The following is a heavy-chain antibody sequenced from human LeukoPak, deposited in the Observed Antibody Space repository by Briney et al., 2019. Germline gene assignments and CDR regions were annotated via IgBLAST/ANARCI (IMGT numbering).Heavy chain of an antibody. Sequence: SETLSLTCTVSGYSISSGYYWGWIRQPPGKGLEWIGSIYHSGSTYYNPSLKSRVTISVDTSKNQFSLKLSSVTAADTAVYYCAREYSSSWLTLLKVRKEQNFDYWGQGTLVTVSS. CDR2: IYHSGST. CDR1: GYSISSGYY. J-gene: IGHJ4*02. D-gene: IGHD6-13*01. V-gene: IGHV4-38-2*02. CDR3: AREYSSSWLTLLKVRKEQNFDY.